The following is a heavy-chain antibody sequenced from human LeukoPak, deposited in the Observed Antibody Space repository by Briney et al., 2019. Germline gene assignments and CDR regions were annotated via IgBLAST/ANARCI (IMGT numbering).Heavy chain of an antibody. CDR2: IYYSGST. CDR3: ARIDCSGGSCPNHDAFDI. V-gene: IGHV4-39*01. CDR1: GGSISSSSHY. D-gene: IGHD2-15*01. J-gene: IGHJ3*02. Sequence: PSETLSLTCTVSGGSISSSSHYWGWIRQPPGKGLEWIGSIYYSGSTYYNPSLKSRVTISVDTSKNQFSLKLSSVTAADTAVYYCARIDCSGGSCPNHDAFDIWGKGTMVTVSS.